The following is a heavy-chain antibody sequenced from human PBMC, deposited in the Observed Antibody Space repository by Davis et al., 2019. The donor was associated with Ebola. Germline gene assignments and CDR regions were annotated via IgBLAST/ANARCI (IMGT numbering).Heavy chain of an antibody. Sequence: AASVKVSCKASGFTFTSSAMQWVRQARGQRLEWIGWIVVGSGNTNYAQKFQERVTITRDMSTSTAYMELSSLRSEDTAVYYCAAWPMIVARDAAFDIWGQGTMVTVSS. CDR2: IVVGSGNT. V-gene: IGHV1-58*02. CDR1: GFTFTSSA. J-gene: IGHJ3*02. CDR3: AAWPMIVARDAAFDI. D-gene: IGHD3-22*01.